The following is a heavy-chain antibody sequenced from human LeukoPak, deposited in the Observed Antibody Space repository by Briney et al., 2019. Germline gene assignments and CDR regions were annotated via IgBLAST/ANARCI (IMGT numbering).Heavy chain of an antibody. J-gene: IGHJ4*02. V-gene: IGHV3-21*01. CDR3: ATSGVALAGNLNYFDY. Sequence: GGSLRLSCAASGFTFNSYSMNWVRQAPGKGLGWVSSISTSSSYIYYADSVKGRFTISRDNAKNSLYVQMNTLRAEDTAVYYCATSGVALAGNLNYFDYWGQGTLVTVSS. CDR2: ISTSSSYI. D-gene: IGHD6-19*01. CDR1: GFTFNSYS.